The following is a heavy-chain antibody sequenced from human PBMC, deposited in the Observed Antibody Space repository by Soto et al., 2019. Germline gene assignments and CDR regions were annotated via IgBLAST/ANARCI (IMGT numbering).Heavy chain of an antibody. J-gene: IGHJ6*02. CDR1: GFTFSTYS. Sequence: PGGSLRLSCAASGFTFSTYSMNWVRQAPGKGLEWVSYISSDSSSIYYADSVKGRFTISRDNAKNSLYLQMNSLRAEDTAVYYCVTYYGSGSYFPDHYYYGMDVWGQGTTVTVSS. CDR2: ISSDSSSI. CDR3: VTYYGSGSYFPDHYYYGMDV. D-gene: IGHD3-10*01. V-gene: IGHV3-48*01.